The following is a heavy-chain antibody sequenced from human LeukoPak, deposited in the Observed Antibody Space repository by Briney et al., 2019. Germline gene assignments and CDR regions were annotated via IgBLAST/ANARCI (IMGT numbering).Heavy chain of an antibody. V-gene: IGHV4-34*01. Sequence: SETLSLTCAVYGSSFSVYYWSWVRQPPGKGLGWIGEIHHGGSPSYSPSLKSRITISLDASKNQLSLKLTSVTAADTAVYYCTRNADYCLDYWGQGALVTVSS. CDR2: IHHGGSP. CDR1: GSSFSVYY. CDR3: TRNADYCLDY. D-gene: IGHD4-17*01. J-gene: IGHJ4*02.